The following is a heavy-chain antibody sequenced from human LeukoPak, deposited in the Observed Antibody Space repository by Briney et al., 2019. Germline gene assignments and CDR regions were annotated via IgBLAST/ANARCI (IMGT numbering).Heavy chain of an antibody. CDR1: GGSISSYY. Sequence: SETLSLTCTVSGGSISSYYWSWIRQPPGKGLEWIGYIYYSGSTNYNPSLKSRVTISVDTSKNQFSLKLSSVTAAGTAVYYCARGTAMVRGVVGYYYGMDVWGKGTTVTVSS. V-gene: IGHV4-59*01. CDR3: ARGTAMVRGVVGYYYGMDV. J-gene: IGHJ6*04. CDR2: IYYSGST. D-gene: IGHD3-10*01.